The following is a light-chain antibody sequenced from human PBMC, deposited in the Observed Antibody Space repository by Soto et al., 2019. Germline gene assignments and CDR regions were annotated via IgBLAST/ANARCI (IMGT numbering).Light chain of an antibody. CDR2: GAS. J-gene: IGKJ1*01. CDR3: QQLNSYPPWT. Sequence: IQLTQSPSSLSASVGDRVTITCRASQGISSNLAWYQQKPGRAPKLLIFGASTLQSGVPSRFSGSGSGTDFTLTISSLQPEDFATYFCQQLNSYPPWTFGQGPKVEIK. V-gene: IGKV1-9*01. CDR1: QGISSN.